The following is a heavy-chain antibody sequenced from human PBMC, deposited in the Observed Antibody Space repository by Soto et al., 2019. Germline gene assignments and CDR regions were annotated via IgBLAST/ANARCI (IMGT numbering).Heavy chain of an antibody. V-gene: IGHV4-39*01. D-gene: IGHD5-12*01. CDR2: IYYSGRS. CDR1: GGSISSSSYY. CDR3: ARRSCGDDRSDY. Sequence: QLQLQESGPGLVKPSETLSLTCTVSGGSISSSSYYWGWIRQPPGKGLEWIGSIYYSGRSYCNPSRESRVTISVDTSKNQFSRKLSSVTAADTAVYYCARRSCGDDRSDYWGQGTLVTVSS. J-gene: IGHJ4*02.